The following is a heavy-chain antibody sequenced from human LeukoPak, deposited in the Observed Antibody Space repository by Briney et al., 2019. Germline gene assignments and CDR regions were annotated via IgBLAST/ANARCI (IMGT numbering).Heavy chain of an antibody. D-gene: IGHD4-11*01. CDR1: GGSISSYY. V-gene: IGHV4-59*08. J-gene: IGHJ4*02. Sequence: PSETLSLTCTVSGGSISSYYWSWIRQPPGKGLEWIGYIYYSGSTNYNPSLKSRVTISVDTSVNQFSLKLSSVTAADTAVYYCARWTTTYLDYWGQGTLVTVSS. CDR2: IYYSGST. CDR3: ARWTTTYLDY.